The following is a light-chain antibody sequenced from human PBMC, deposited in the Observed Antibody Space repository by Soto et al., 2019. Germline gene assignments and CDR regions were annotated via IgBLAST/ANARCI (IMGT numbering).Light chain of an antibody. Sequence: QSALTQPASVSGSPGQSITISCTGTSSDVGSYVSWYQQHPDKAPKLMIYEVSNRPSGVSNRFSGSKSGNTASLTISGLQAEDEADYYCRSPASSSTLYVFGTGTKRTVL. CDR1: SSDVGSY. CDR2: EVS. CDR3: RSPASSSTLYV. V-gene: IGLV2-14*01. J-gene: IGLJ1*01.